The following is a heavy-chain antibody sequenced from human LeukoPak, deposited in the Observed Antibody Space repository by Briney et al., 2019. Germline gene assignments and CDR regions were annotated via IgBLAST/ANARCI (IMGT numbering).Heavy chain of an antibody. V-gene: IGHV3-74*01. CDR3: ARVQVLGTYDWFDP. CDR2: INSDGSFT. Sequence: PGGSLRLSCAASEFIFSNYWMHWVRQAPGKGLVWVSRINSDGSFTSYADSVKGRFTISRDNAKNTLYLQMNSLGAEDTAIYYCARVQVLGTYDWFDPWGQGTLVTVSS. J-gene: IGHJ5*02. D-gene: IGHD4/OR15-4a*01. CDR1: EFIFSNYW.